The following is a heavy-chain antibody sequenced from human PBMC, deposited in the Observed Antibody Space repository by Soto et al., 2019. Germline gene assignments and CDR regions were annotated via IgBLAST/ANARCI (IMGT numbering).Heavy chain of an antibody. D-gene: IGHD2-2*01. V-gene: IGHV3-30-3*01. J-gene: IGHJ3*02. Sequence: QVQLVESGGGVVQPGRSLRLSCAASGFTFNSYAMHWVRQAPGKGLEWVAVISYDGSNKYYADSVKGRFTISRDNSKNTVDLQMNSLRAEDTAVYYCARDRYCSSTSCLDAFDIWGQGTMVTVSS. CDR3: ARDRYCSSTSCLDAFDI. CDR1: GFTFNSYA. CDR2: ISYDGSNK.